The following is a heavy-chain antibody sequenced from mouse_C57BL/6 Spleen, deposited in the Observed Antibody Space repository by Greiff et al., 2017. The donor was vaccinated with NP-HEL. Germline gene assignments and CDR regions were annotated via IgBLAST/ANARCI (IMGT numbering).Heavy chain of an antibody. Sequence: QVQLQQSGPELVKPGASVKISCKASGYAFSSSWMNWVKQRPGKGLEWIGRIYPGDGDTNYNGKFKDKATLTADKSSSTAYMQLSSLTSEDSAVYFCARGFPLRRDYFDYWGQGTTLTVSS. CDR3: ARGFPLRRDYFDY. D-gene: IGHD1-2*01. CDR2: IYPGDGDT. J-gene: IGHJ2*01. CDR1: GYAFSSSW. V-gene: IGHV1-82*01.